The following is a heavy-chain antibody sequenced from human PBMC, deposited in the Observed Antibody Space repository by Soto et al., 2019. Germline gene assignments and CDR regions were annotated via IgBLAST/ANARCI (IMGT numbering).Heavy chain of an antibody. CDR2: ISGSDPGT. CDR3: ATALGCGVNDYF. J-gene: IGHJ1*01. V-gene: IGHV3-23*01. CDR1: GFKFSNYA. Sequence: EVHLLESGGGLVQPGGSLRLSCAASGFKFSNYAMTWVRQAPGKGLEWVSSISGSDPGTYYADSVKGRFTISRDDANNTVFLPVSSLRADDRGAYYCATALGCGVNDYF. D-gene: IGHD1-1*01.